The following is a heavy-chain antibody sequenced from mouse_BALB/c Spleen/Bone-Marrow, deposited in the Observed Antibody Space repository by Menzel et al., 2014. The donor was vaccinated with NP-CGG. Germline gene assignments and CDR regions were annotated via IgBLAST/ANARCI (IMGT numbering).Heavy chain of an antibody. CDR1: GDSITSGY. Sequence: EVKLVESGPSLVKPSQTLSLTCSVTGDSITSGYWNWIRKFPGNKLEYMGYISYSGSTYYNPSLKSRISITRDTSKNQYYLQLNSVTTEDTATYYCARDYGCPAWFAYWGQGTLVTVSA. CDR2: ISYSGST. V-gene: IGHV3-8*02. D-gene: IGHD1-2*01. J-gene: IGHJ3*01. CDR3: ARDYGCPAWFAY.